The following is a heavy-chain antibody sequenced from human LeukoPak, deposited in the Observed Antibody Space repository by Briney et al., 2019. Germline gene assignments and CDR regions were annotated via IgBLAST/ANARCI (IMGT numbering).Heavy chain of an antibody. J-gene: IGHJ4*02. D-gene: IGHD6-13*01. CDR3: ARDIEAAGLFLDY. V-gene: IGHV3-7*01. Sequence: VQPGGSPRLSCAASGFTFSSYWMSWVRQAPGKGLEWVANMKYDGSEKYYVDSVKGRFTISRDNAKNSLYLQMNSLRAEDTAVYYCARDIEAAGLFLDYWGQGTLVTVSS. CDR1: GFTFSSYW. CDR2: MKYDGSEK.